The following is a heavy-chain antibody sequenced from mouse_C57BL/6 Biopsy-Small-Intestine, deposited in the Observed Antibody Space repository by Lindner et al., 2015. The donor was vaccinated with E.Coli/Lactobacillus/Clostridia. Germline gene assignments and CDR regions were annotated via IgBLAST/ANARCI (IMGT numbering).Heavy chain of an antibody. CDR2: IYPGDGVT. V-gene: IGHV1-82*01. J-gene: IGHJ2*01. CDR1: GYAFSSSW. CDR3: AERGVPGDFDY. Sequence: VQLQESGPELVKPGASVKISCKASGYAFSSSWMNWVKQRPGKGLEWIGRIYPGDGVTNYNGKFKGKATLTADKSSSTAYMQLSSLTTEDSAIYYCAERGVPGDFDYWGQGTTLTVSS.